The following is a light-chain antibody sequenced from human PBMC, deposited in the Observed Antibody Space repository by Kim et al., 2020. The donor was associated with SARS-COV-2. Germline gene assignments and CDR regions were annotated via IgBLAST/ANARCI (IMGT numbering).Light chain of an antibody. J-gene: IGLJ2*01. Sequence: VSTGQTASITCSGDKLGDKYACWYQQKPGQSPVLVIYQDTKRPSGIPERFSGSNSGNTATLTISETQAMDEADYYCQAWHSSTVVFGGGTQLTVL. CDR3: QAWHSSTVV. CDR1: KLGDKY. V-gene: IGLV3-1*01. CDR2: QDT.